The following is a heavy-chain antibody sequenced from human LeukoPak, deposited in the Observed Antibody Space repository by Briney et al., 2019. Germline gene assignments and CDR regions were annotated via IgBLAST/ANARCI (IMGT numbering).Heavy chain of an antibody. D-gene: IGHD2-2*02. J-gene: IGHJ5*02. CDR2: ISAYNGNT. Sequence: ASVKVSCKASGYTFTGYYMHWVRQAPGQGLEWMGWISAYNGNTNYAQKLQGRVTMTTDTSTSTAYMELRSLRSDDTAVYYCARHPTGYCSSTSCYKYNWFDPWGQGTLVTVSS. CDR3: ARHPTGYCSSTSCYKYNWFDP. V-gene: IGHV1-18*04. CDR1: GYTFTGYY.